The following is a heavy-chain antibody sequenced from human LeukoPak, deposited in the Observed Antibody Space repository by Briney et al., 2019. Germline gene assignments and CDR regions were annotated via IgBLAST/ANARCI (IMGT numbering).Heavy chain of an antibody. J-gene: IGHJ4*02. CDR1: GGTISSSSYY. CDR2: IYYHGNT. D-gene: IGHD6-6*01. V-gene: IGHV4-39*01. Sequence: PSETLSLTCTVSGGTISSSSYYWGWIRQPPGKGLEWIGSIYYHGNTYYNPSLRSRVVISADRSKNQFSLDLTSVTAADTAVYYSATPFRGAARQDYWGQGILVTVSS. CDR3: ATPFRGAARQDY.